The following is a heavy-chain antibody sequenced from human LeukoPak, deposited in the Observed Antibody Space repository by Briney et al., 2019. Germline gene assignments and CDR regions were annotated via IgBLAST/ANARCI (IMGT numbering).Heavy chain of an antibody. J-gene: IGHJ4*02. V-gene: IGHV1-69*05. Sequence: SVKVSCKASGGTFSSYAISWVRQAPGQGLEWMGRIIPIFGTANYAQKFQGRVTITTDESTSTAYMELSSLRSEDTAVYYCARDVNYYDSSGYYPGGYWGQGTLVTVSS. CDR2: IIPIFGTA. CDR3: ARDVNYYDSSGYYPGGY. D-gene: IGHD3-22*01. CDR1: GGTFSSYA.